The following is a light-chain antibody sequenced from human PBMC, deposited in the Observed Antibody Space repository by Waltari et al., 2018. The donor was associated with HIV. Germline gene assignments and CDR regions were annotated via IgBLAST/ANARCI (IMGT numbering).Light chain of an antibody. V-gene: IGLV3-21*02. CDR1: NIGSIS. J-gene: IGLJ2*01. CDR3: QVLDNSRDHLV. CDR2: NDD. Sequence: SYVLTQPPSVSVAPGQTARIACGGNNIGSISVHWYQQKTGQAPVLVVDNDDDRPSGIPERFSGSNSGNTATLTISRVEAGDEADYYCQVLDNSRDHLVFGGGTKLTVL.